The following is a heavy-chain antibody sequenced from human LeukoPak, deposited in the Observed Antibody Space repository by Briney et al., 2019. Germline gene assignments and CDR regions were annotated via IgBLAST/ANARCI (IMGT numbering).Heavy chain of an antibody. CDR1: GYTFTSYG. D-gene: IGHD3-22*01. CDR3: ARGPASLDYYDSLVDY. J-gene: IGHJ4*02. CDR2: ISAYNGNT. V-gene: IGHV1-18*01. Sequence: ASVKVSCKASGYTFTSYGISWGRQAPGQGLEWMGWISAYNGNTNYAQKLQGRVTMTTDTSTSTAYMELRSLRSDDTAVYYCARGPASLDYYDSLVDYWGQGTLVTVSS.